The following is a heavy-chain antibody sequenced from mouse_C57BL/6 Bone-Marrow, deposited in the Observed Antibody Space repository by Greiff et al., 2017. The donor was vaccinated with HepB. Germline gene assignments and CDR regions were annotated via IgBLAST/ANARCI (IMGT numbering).Heavy chain of an antibody. Sequence: QVQLQQSGAELARPGASVKLSCKASGYTFTSYGISWVKQRTGQGLEWIGEIYPTSGNTYYNEKFKGKATLTADKSSSTAYMELRSLTSEDSAVYFCARDDYYGSRTYFDYWGQGTTLTVSS. D-gene: IGHD1-1*01. CDR1: GYTFTSYG. CDR2: IYPTSGNT. CDR3: ARDDYYGSRTYFDY. V-gene: IGHV1-81*01. J-gene: IGHJ2*01.